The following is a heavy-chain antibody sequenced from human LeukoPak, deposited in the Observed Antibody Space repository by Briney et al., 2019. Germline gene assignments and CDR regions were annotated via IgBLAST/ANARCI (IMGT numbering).Heavy chain of an antibody. D-gene: IGHD6-13*01. J-gene: IGHJ4*02. CDR1: GGSISSSSYY. Sequence: PLETLSLTCTVSGGSISSSSYYWGWIRQPPGKGLEWHGSIYYSGSTYYNPSLKSRVTISVDTSKNQFSLKLSSVTAADTAVYYCARQAAAGSKGVDYWGQGTLVTVSS. CDR3: ARQAAAGSKGVDY. V-gene: IGHV4-39*01. CDR2: IYYSGST.